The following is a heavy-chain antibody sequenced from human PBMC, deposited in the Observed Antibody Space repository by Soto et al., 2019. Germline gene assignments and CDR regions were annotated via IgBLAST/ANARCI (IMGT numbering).Heavy chain of an antibody. CDR2: IWYDGSNK. V-gene: IGHV3-33*01. CDR3: ARSRYGGLSPMGY. J-gene: IGHJ4*02. D-gene: IGHD1-26*01. Sequence: GGSLRLSCAASGFTFSSYGMHWVRQAPGKRLEWVAVIWYDGSNKYYADSVKGRFTISRGNAKNTLYLQMNSLRAEDTAVYYCARSRYGGLSPMGYWGQGTLVTVSS. CDR1: GFTFSSYG.